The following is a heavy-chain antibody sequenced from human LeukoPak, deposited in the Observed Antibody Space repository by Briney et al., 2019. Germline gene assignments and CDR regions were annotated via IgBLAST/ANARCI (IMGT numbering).Heavy chain of an antibody. V-gene: IGHV5-51*01. Sequence: NRGESLKISCKGSGYSFTSYWIGWVRQMPGKGLEWMGIIYPGDSDTRYSPSFEGQVTISADKSISTAYLQWSSLKASDTAMYYCARVAPISGYVRSRGAFDIWGQGTMVTVSS. CDR1: GYSFTSYW. D-gene: IGHD6-25*01. CDR3: ARVAPISGYVRSRGAFDI. CDR2: IYPGDSDT. J-gene: IGHJ3*02.